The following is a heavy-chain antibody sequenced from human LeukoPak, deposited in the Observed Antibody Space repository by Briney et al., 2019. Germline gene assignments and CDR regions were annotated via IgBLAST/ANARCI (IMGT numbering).Heavy chain of an antibody. CDR1: GGSVSSGGYY. Sequence: SETLSLTCTVSGGSVSSGGYYWSWIRQHPGKGLEWIGYIYYSGSTYYNPSLKSRVTISVDTSKNQFSLKLSSVTAADTAVYYCARDADGGYCSGGSCLIWGQGTLVTVSS. CDR2: IYYSGST. V-gene: IGHV4-31*03. CDR3: ARDADGGYCSGGSCLI. J-gene: IGHJ4*02. D-gene: IGHD2-15*01.